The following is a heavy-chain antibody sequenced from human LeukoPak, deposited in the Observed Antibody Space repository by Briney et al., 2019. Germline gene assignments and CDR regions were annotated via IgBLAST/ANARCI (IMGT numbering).Heavy chain of an antibody. D-gene: IGHD3-22*01. V-gene: IGHV3-11*04. J-gene: IGHJ4*02. CDR3: ARVYYDSSGYYRQPKSYFDY. CDR1: GFTFSDYY. CDR2: ISSSGSTI. Sequence: PGGSLRLSCAASGFTFSDYYMSWIRQAPGKGLEWVSYISSSGSTIYYADSVKGRFTISRDNAKNSLYLQMNSLRAEDTAVYYCARVYYDSSGYYRQPKSYFDYWGQGTLVTVFS.